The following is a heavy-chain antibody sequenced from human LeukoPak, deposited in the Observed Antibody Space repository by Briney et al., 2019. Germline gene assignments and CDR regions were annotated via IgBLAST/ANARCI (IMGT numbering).Heavy chain of an antibody. CDR3: AKESGKFDY. V-gene: IGHV3-43*02. Sequence: GGSLRLSCVASGLNFYESAMHWVRQAPGKGLEWVSLISADGGSTFSADSVKGRFSISRDNSKNSLYLQMNSLRSEDTAMYYCAKESGKFDYWGQGTLVAVSS. CDR2: ISADGGST. J-gene: IGHJ4*02. CDR1: GLNFYESA.